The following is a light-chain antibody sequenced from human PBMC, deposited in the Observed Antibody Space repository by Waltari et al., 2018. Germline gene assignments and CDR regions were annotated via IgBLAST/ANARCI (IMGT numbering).Light chain of an antibody. CDR3: QSYDTSLSAWV. J-gene: IGLJ3*02. Sequence: QSVLTQPPSVSGAPGRRVTISCTGSKSNIGAGYDVHWYQQVPGTPPKLLIFGNDPRPAGLPDRFSGSKSGTSSSLAISSLQAEDEGENYCQSYDTSLSAWVFAGGTKLTVL. CDR1: KSNIGAGYD. V-gene: IGLV1-40*01. CDR2: GND.